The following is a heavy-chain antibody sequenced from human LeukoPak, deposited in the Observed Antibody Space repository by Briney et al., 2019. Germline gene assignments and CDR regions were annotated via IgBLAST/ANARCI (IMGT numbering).Heavy chain of an antibody. CDR2: ISTDGSST. CDR1: GFTFSSYW. D-gene: IGHD5-24*01. J-gene: IGHJ3*02. Sequence: PGGSLRLSCAASGFTFSSYWMHWVRQAPGKGLVWVSRISTDGSSTTYADSVKGRFTISRDNAKNSLYLQMNSLRAEDTAVYYCARAIRDGYNNDAFDIWGQGTMVTVSS. CDR3: ARAIRDGYNNDAFDI. V-gene: IGHV3-74*01.